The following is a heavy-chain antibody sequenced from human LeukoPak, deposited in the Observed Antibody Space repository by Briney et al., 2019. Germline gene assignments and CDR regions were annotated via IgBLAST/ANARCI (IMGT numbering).Heavy chain of an antibody. V-gene: IGHV3-73*01. J-gene: IGHJ4*02. CDR3: SRHEALPGDY. CDR2: IRNKANNYAT. Sequence: PGGSLTLSCAASGFTFSGSTVHWVRQASGKGLDWVGHIRNKANNYATAYAASVKGTFTISSDDSKNTAYLQMNSLKIEDTAVYYCSRHEALPGDYWGQGTLVTVSS. D-gene: IGHD2-21*02. CDR1: GFTFSGST.